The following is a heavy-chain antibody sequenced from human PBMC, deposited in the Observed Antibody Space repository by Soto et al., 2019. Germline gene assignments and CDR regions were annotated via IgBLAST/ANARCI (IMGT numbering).Heavy chain of an antibody. CDR1: GFTFSSYA. CDR2: ISGSGGST. J-gene: IGHJ4*02. V-gene: IGHV3-23*01. CDR3: AKTPVEQWLVPYFDY. D-gene: IGHD6-19*01. Sequence: EVQLLESGGGLVQPGGSLRLSCAASGFTFSSYAMSWVRQAPGKGLEWVSAISGSGGSTYYADSVKGRFTISRDNSKNTRYLQMNSLRAEDTAVYYCAKTPVEQWLVPYFDYWGQGTLVTVSS.